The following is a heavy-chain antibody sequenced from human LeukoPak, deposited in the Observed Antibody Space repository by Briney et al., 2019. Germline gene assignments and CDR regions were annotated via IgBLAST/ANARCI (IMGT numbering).Heavy chain of an antibody. CDR1: GGSISSSNW. D-gene: IGHD3-22*01. Sequence: TLSLTCAVSGGSISSSNWWSWVRQPPGKGLEWIGEIYHSGSTNYNPSLKSRVTISVDKSKNQFSLKLSSVTAADTAVYYCASHYYDSSGSGTNDYWGQGTLVTVSS. CDR2: IYHSGST. J-gene: IGHJ4*02. CDR3: ASHYYDSSGSGTNDY. V-gene: IGHV4-4*02.